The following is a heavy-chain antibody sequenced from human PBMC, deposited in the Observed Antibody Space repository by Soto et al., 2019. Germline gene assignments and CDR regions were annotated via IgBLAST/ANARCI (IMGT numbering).Heavy chain of an antibody. CDR3: VLMVLSGMDV. V-gene: IGHV3-7*05. CDR1: GFTFSSYW. Sequence: PGESLKISCAASGFTFSSYWMSWVRQAPGKGLEWVANIKQDGSEKYYVDSVKGRFTISRDNAKNSLYLQMNSLRAEDTAVYYCVLMVLSGMDVWGQGTTVTVSS. D-gene: IGHD2-8*01. CDR2: IKQDGSEK. J-gene: IGHJ6*02.